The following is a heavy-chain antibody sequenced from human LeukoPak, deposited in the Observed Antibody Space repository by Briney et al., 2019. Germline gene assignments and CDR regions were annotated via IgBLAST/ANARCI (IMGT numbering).Heavy chain of an antibody. Sequence: GASVKVSCKASGYTFTSYGISWVRQAPGQGLEWMGWISAYNGNTNYAQKLQGRVTMTTDTSTSTAYMELRSLRSDDTAVYYCARAKIRSIAAAGTFGDYWGQGTLVTVSS. V-gene: IGHV1-18*04. CDR3: ARAKIRSIAAAGTFGDY. CDR2: ISAYNGNT. CDR1: GYTFTSYG. D-gene: IGHD6-13*01. J-gene: IGHJ4*02.